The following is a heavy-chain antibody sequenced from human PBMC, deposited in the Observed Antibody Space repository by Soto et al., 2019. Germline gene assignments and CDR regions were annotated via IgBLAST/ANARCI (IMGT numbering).Heavy chain of an antibody. D-gene: IGHD3-9*01. CDR2: IYYSGST. CDR3: ARDRANYDILTADYYYYGMDV. J-gene: IGHJ6*02. Sequence: SETLSLTCTVSGGSISSGGYYWSWIRQHPGKGLEWIGYIYYSGSTYYNPSLKSRVTISVDTSKNQFSLKLSSVTAADTAVYYCARDRANYDILTADYYYYGMDVWGQGTTVTVSS. CDR1: GGSISSGGYY. V-gene: IGHV4-31*03.